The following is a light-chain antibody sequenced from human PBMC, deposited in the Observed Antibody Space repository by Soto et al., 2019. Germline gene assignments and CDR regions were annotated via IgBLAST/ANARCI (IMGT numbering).Light chain of an antibody. CDR3: QQADSFPLS. CDR1: QGISSW. V-gene: IGKV1-12*01. Sequence: IQMTQARSSVSSSVGDRVTITCRASQGISSWLARYQQKPGKAPKLLIYAASSLQSGVPSRFSGSGYGTDFTLTISSLQPQDFATYYCQQADSFPLSFGGGTKVDI. CDR2: AAS. J-gene: IGKJ4*01.